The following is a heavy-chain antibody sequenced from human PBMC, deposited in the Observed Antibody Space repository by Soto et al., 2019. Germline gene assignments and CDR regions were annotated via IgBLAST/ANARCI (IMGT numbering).Heavy chain of an antibody. D-gene: IGHD3-10*01. Sequence: QVQLQQWGAGLLKPSETLSLTCAVYGGSFSGYYWTWIRQPPVKGLEWIGEVNHSGSTKYNPSLMSRVTILRAASKHQFSLRLTSVTAADMAVYYCARNAPVYYLGSGASAKDYSYYGMDVWGRGTTVTV. CDR3: ARNAPVYYLGSGASAKDYSYYGMDV. J-gene: IGHJ6*02. V-gene: IGHV4-34*01. CDR2: VNHSGST. CDR1: GGSFSGYY.